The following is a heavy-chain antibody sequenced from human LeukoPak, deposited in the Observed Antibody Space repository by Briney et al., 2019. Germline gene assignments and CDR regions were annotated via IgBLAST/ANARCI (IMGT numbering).Heavy chain of an antibody. CDR2: FDPEDGET. CDR1: GYTLTKLS. V-gene: IGHV1-24*01. D-gene: IGHD4-23*01. J-gene: IGHJ5*02. CDR3: ATDLDYGGNHP. Sequence: SGTVSCKVSGYTLTKLSMHWVRQAPGNGIEWMGGFDPEDGETIYAKKFQGRVTMTEDTSTDTAYMELSSLRSEDTAVYYCATDLDYGGNHPWGQGTLVTVSS.